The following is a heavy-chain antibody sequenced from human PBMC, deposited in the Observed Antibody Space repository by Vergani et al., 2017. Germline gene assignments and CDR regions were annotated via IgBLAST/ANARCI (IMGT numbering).Heavy chain of an antibody. CDR3: ARTESFILRYFHWAL. V-gene: IGHV4-39*01. J-gene: IGHJ4*01. D-gene: IGHD3-9*01. CDR2: IYHSGGA. CDR1: GGSITSSSYY. Sequence: QLHLQESGPGLVKPSETLSLTCTVSGGSITSSSYYWGWIRQPPGKGLEWIGNIYHSGGAYYNPSLQGRVTISVDTSKNQFSLEVTSVTAADTAIYFCARTESFILRYFHWALWGQGTLVTGSS.